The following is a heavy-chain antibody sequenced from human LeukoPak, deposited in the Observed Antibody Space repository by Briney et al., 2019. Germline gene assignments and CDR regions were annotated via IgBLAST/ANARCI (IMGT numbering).Heavy chain of an antibody. D-gene: IGHD3-10*01. Sequence: PSETLSLTCSVSGVSISSGSNYWGWIRQPPGKTLEWIGSIYSSGSTYYNSSLKSRVIILIDTSKNHFSLTLSSVTAADTAVYYCTRSDGYGLVGIWGQGTTVTISS. CDR1: GVSISSGSNY. J-gene: IGHJ6*02. V-gene: IGHV4-39*07. CDR2: IYSSGST. CDR3: TRSDGYGLVGI.